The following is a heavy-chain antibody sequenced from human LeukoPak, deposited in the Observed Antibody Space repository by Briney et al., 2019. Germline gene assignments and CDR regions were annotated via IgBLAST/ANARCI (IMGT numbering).Heavy chain of an antibody. CDR3: AEERGNGYNYNFDY. CDR1: GFIFSSYA. D-gene: IGHD5-24*01. Sequence: GGSLRLSCAASGFIFSSYAMSWARQAPGKGLEWVSGISGSGGSTYYADSVKGRFTISRDKSKNTLYLQMNSLRAEDTAVYYCAEERGNGYNYNFDYWGQGTLVTVSS. CDR2: ISGSGGST. J-gene: IGHJ4*02. V-gene: IGHV3-23*01.